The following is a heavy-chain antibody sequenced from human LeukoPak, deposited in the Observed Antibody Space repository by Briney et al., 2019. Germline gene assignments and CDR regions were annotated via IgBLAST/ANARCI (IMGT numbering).Heavy chain of an antibody. D-gene: IGHD2-8*01. V-gene: IGHV3-23*01. Sequence: GGSLRLSCAASGFTFSNYAMSWVRQAPGKGLEWVSGISGSGGTTSYADSVKGRFTISRDNSKNTLYLQMNSLRAEDTAVYYCAKPPRISPYVFDYWGQGALVTVSS. CDR3: AKPPRISPYVFDY. J-gene: IGHJ4*02. CDR2: ISGSGGTT. CDR1: GFTFSNYA.